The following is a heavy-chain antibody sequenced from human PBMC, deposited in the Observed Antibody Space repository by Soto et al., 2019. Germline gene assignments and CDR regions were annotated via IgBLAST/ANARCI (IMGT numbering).Heavy chain of an antibody. CDR1: GYTFTGYY. J-gene: IGHJ5*02. V-gene: IGHV1-2*02. CDR3: ARGRGGWYRSSNH. CDR2: INPNSGGT. D-gene: IGHD6-19*01. Sequence: QVQLVQSGAEVKKPGASVKVSCKASGYTFTGYYMHWVRQAPGQGLEWMGWINPNSGGTNYAQKFQGRVTMTRDTSISTAYRGRRGWRSDDTAVYYGARGRGGWYRSSNHWGQGPLVPLSS.